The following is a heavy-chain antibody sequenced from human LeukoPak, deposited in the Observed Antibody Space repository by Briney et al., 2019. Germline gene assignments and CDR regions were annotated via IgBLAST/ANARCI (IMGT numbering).Heavy chain of an antibody. Sequence: ASVKVSCKASGYTFRNHDITWVRQAPGQGLEWMGWISAYNGNPNPAQNFQGRVTMTTDTSTSTAYMELRSLGSDDTAVYYCARDRFRNLLMVYANSYGMDVWGQGTTVTVSS. CDR1: GYTFRNHD. CDR3: ARDRFRNLLMVYANSYGMDV. J-gene: IGHJ6*02. V-gene: IGHV1-18*01. CDR2: ISAYNGNP. D-gene: IGHD2-8*01.